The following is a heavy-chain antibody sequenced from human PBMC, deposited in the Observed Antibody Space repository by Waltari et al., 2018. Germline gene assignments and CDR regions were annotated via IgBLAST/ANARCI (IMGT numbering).Heavy chain of an antibody. J-gene: IGHJ6*02. D-gene: IGHD5-12*01. Sequence: ELQLVESGGGLIQPGGSLRLSCAASGFTVSSHYMYWVRQAPGKGLEWVSAIFGGGSIYYADSVKGRFTISRDKSKNMLSLQMNSRRAEDTAVYFCARGYSAYVIAMDIWGQGTTVTVSS. V-gene: IGHV3-53*01. CDR1: GFTVSSHY. CDR3: ARGYSAYVIAMDI. CDR2: IFGGGSI.